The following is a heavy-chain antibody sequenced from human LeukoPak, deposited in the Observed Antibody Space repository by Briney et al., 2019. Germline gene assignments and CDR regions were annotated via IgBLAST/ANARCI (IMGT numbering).Heavy chain of an antibody. CDR3: AKADTGGNYFDH. V-gene: IGHV3-23*01. CDR1: GFTFSSCA. CDR2: IYVGGGKT. D-gene: IGHD1-26*01. Sequence: GGALRLSCVASGFTFSSCAMSWGRQAPGKGGERVSAIYVGGGKTYYADSVKGRFTFSRDNFKNTLHLQMNSLTAEDTAVYYCAKADTGGNYFDHWGQGTLVTVSS. J-gene: IGHJ4*02.